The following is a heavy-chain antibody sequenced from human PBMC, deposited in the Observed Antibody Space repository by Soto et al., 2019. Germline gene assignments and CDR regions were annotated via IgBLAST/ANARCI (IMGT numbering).Heavy chain of an antibody. D-gene: IGHD2-2*01. CDR2: IYYSGST. V-gene: IGHV4-59*08. J-gene: IGHJ4*02. CDR3: ASHGYCSSTSCYAIDY. CDR1: GGSISSYY. Sequence: SETLSLTCTVSGGSISSYYWSWIRQPPGKGLEWIGYIYYSGSTNYNPSLKSRVTISVDTSKNQFSLKLSSVTAADTAVYYCASHGYCSSTSCYAIDYWGQGTLVTVSS.